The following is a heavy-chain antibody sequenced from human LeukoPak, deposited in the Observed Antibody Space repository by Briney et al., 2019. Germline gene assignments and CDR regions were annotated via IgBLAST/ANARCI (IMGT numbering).Heavy chain of an antibody. CDR1: GYTFTSYG. J-gene: IGHJ4*02. V-gene: IGHV1-18*01. Sequence: ASVKVSCKASGYTFTSYGISWVRQAPGQGLEWMGWISAYNGNTNYAQKLQGRVTITTDTSTSTAYMELRSLRSDDTAVYYCARDMAPDSSGYYNVYYFDYWGQGTLVTVSS. CDR2: ISAYNGNT. CDR3: ARDMAPDSSGYYNVYYFDY. D-gene: IGHD3-22*01.